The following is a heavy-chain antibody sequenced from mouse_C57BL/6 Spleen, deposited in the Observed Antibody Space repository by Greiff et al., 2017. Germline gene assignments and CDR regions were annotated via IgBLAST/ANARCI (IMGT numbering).Heavy chain of an antibody. CDR1: GYTFPGYW. CDR3: SRTYDYDWYFDV. J-gene: IGHJ1*03. V-gene: IGHV1-9*01. CDR2: ILPGSGST. Sequence: QVQLQQSGAELMKPGASVKLSCKATGYTFPGYWIEWVKQRPGHGLEWIGEILPGSGSTNYNEKFKGKATFTADTSSNTAYMQLSSLTTKDSAIYYYSRTYDYDWYFDVWGTGTTVTVAS. D-gene: IGHD2-4*01.